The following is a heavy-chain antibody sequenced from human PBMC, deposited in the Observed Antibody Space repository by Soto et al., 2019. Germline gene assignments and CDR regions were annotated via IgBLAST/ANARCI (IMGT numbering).Heavy chain of an antibody. CDR2: ISISGTT. Sequence: SETLSLTCTVSGASIRNYYWNWVRQPAGKGLEWIGRISISGTTNYNPSLKSRVTMSLDTSKNQFSLKLSSMTAADTAVYYCASLGPTVDDWGQGVRVTVSS. J-gene: IGHJ4*02. D-gene: IGHD1-26*01. CDR3: ASLGPTVDD. CDR1: GASIRNYY. V-gene: IGHV4-4*07.